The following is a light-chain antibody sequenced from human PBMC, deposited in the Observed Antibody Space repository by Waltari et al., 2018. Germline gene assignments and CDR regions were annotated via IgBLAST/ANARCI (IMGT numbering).Light chain of an antibody. CDR2: EVS. CDR1: SSDVGRYKF. J-gene: IGLJ2*01. Sequence: QPALTQPPSASGSLGHSATISCTGSSSDVGRYKFVSWYQQSPGKAPKLIFVEVSKRPPGVPDRFSGSKSGNPASRTFSGLQPEDEADYYCSSYAGGNALVFGGGTRLPVL. CDR3: SSYAGGNALV. V-gene: IGLV2-8*01.